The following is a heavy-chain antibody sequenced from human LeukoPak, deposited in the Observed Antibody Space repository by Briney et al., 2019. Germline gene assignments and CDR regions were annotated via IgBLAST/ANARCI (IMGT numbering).Heavy chain of an antibody. D-gene: IGHD4-11*01. CDR2: ISAYNCNK. V-gene: IGHV1-18*01. CDR3: ARDPRTTIDYYYDGMDV. CDR1: GYTFTSYG. Sequence: ASVTVSFKASGYTFTSYGISWVRQAPGQGRDWMGWISAYNCNKNYAQKLQGRVTMTTDTSTSTAYMELRSLRSDDTAVYYCARDPRTTIDYYYDGMDVWGQGTTVTVSS. J-gene: IGHJ6*02.